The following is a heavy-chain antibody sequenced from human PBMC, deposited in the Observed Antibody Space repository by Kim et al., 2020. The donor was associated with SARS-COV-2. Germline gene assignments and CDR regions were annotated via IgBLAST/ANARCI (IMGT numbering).Heavy chain of an antibody. CDR2: IYYSGST. Sequence: SETLSLTCTVSGGSISSYYWSWIRQPPGKGLEWIGYIYYSGSTNYNPSLKSRVTISVDTSKNQFSLKLSSVTAADTAVYYCARLKGGYSYGNYFDYWGQGTLVTVSS. J-gene: IGHJ4*02. V-gene: IGHV4-59*08. D-gene: IGHD5-18*01. CDR3: ARLKGGYSYGNYFDY. CDR1: GGSISSYY.